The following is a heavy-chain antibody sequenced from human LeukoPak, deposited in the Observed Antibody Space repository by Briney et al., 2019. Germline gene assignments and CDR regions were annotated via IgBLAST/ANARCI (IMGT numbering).Heavy chain of an antibody. V-gene: IGHV3-7*04. J-gene: IGHJ4*02. CDR1: GFTFSDYW. CDR2: IQQDGSEK. Sequence: PAESLRLSCAASGFTFSDYWMSWVRPAPGKGLEGVANIQQDGSEKYYVDSVKGRFTISRDNAKKSLFLQVSSLRGEDTAVYYCARDRGFSYGIDFWGQGTLVTVSS. D-gene: IGHD5-18*01. CDR3: ARDRGFSYGIDF.